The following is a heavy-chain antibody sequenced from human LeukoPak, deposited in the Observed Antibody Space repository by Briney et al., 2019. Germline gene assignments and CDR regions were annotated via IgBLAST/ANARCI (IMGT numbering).Heavy chain of an antibody. D-gene: IGHD3-10*02. Sequence: GGSLRLSCAASGFTFSSYEMNWVRQAPGKGLEWVSYISSSGSTIYYADSVKGRFTISRDDAKNSLYLQMNSLRAEDTAVYYCAELGITMIGSVWGKGTTVTISS. CDR2: ISSSGSTI. J-gene: IGHJ6*04. V-gene: IGHV3-48*03. CDR1: GFTFSSYE. CDR3: AELGITMIGSV.